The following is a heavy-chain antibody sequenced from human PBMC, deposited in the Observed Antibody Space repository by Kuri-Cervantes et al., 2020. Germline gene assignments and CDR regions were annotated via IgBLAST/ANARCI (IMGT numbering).Heavy chain of an antibody. CDR1: GYTLSDHF. D-gene: IGHD1-26*01. Sequence: ASVKVSCKGSGYTLSDHFMHWVRQAPGQGLEWMGRINPNSGHTDSAQKFQGRATMTRDTSINTAYMELSSLRSDDTAVYYCVAGVVGEINWFDPWGQGTLVTVSS. CDR2: INPNSGHT. V-gene: IGHV1-2*06. CDR3: VAGVVGEINWFDP. J-gene: IGHJ5*02.